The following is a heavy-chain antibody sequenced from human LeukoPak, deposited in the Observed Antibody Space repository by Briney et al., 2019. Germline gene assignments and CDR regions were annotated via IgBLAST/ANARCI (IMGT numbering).Heavy chain of an antibody. CDR3: ARGSQSLGYCSGGSCRAKIFDY. CDR2: IDNSGST. CDR1: GVSFSGSY. Sequence: PSETLSLTCAVSGVSFSGSYWNWIRQPPGKGLEWIGEIDNSGSTNYNPSLKSRVITSADTSKNQFSLRLSSVTAADTAVYYCARGSQSLGYCSGGSCRAKIFDYWGQGTLVTVSS. D-gene: IGHD2-15*01. V-gene: IGHV4-34*01. J-gene: IGHJ4*02.